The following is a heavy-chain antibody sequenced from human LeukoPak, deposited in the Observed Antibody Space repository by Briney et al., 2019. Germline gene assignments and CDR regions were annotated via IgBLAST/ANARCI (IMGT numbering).Heavy chain of an antibody. CDR3: YTVAEGY. D-gene: IGHD6-19*01. CDR2: IKQDGSEK. Sequence: PGGSLRLSCAASGFTFDDYGMSWVRQAPGKGLEWVANIKQDGSEKYYVDSVKGRFTISRDNAKNSLYLQMNSLRAEDTAVYYCYTVAEGYWGQGTLVTVSS. V-gene: IGHV3-7*01. CDR1: GFTFDDYG. J-gene: IGHJ4*02.